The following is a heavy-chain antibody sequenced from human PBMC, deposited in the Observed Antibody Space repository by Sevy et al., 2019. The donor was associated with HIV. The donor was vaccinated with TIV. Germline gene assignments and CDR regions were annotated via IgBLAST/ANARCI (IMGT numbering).Heavy chain of an antibody. Sequence: GGSLRLSCAASGFTVSSNYMSWVRQAPGKGLEWVSVISSDSNTYYAYSVKGRFTISRDNSKNTLYLQMKSLRAEDTAVYYCAKGLILEWSWYGMDVWGQGTTVTVSS. D-gene: IGHD3-3*01. CDR2: ISSDSNT. CDR1: GFTVSSNY. J-gene: IGHJ6*02. CDR3: AKGLILEWSWYGMDV. V-gene: IGHV3-53*01.